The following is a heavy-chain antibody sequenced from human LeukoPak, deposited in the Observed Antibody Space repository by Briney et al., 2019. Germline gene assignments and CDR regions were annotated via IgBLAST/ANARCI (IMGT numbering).Heavy chain of an antibody. CDR2: INPNSGGT. Sequence: GASVKVSCKASGYTFTGYYMHWVRQAPGQGLEWMGWINPNSGGTNYAQKFQGRVTMTRDTSISTAYMELSRLRSDDTAVYYCARVQSQTSIVVVIRTDDAFDIWGQGTMVTVSS. CDR3: ARVQSQTSIVVVIRTDDAFDI. CDR1: GYTFTGYY. J-gene: IGHJ3*02. D-gene: IGHD3-22*01. V-gene: IGHV1-2*02.